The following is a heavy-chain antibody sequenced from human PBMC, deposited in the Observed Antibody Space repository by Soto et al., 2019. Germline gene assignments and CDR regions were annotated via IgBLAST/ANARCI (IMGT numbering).Heavy chain of an antibody. D-gene: IGHD3-16*01. J-gene: IGHJ3*01. CDR1: GGSISSYY. CDR2: IYYSGST. Sequence: QVQLQESGPGLVKPSETLSLTCTVSGGSISSYYWSWIRKPPGKGLEWIGYIYYSGSTNYNPSLKVRVTISVDTSKIQFSLKLSSVTAADTAVYYCARRWGDAFDFWGQGTMLTVSS. V-gene: IGHV4-59*08. CDR3: ARRWGDAFDF.